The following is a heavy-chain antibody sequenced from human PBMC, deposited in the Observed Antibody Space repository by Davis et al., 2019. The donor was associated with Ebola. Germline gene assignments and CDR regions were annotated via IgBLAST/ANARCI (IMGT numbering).Heavy chain of an antibody. CDR3: AREWDYGGNSFDY. Sequence: ASVKVSCKASGGTFSSYTIDWVRQAPGQGLEWMGWISAYNGNTNYAQKLQGRVTMTTDTSTSTAYMELRSLRSDDTAVYYCAREWDYGGNSFDYWGQGTLVTVSS. D-gene: IGHD4-23*01. J-gene: IGHJ4*02. CDR1: GGTFSSYT. CDR2: ISAYNGNT. V-gene: IGHV1-18*01.